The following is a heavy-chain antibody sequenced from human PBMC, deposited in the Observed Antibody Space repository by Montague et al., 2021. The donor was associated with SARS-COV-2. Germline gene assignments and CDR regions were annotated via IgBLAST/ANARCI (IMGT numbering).Heavy chain of an antibody. CDR2: IFYDGTS. V-gene: IGHV4-39*01. CDR3: ARHITGSGNAFDI. Sequence: SETLSLTCTVSGVSISSAHYCWGWVRQTPGKGLEWIGNIFYDGTSRSNPSLNSRVTISVDTPKNQFSLKLSSVTAADTAVYYCARHITGSGNAFDIWGQGTMVAVPS. J-gene: IGHJ3*02. D-gene: IGHD3-10*01. CDR1: GVSISSAHYC.